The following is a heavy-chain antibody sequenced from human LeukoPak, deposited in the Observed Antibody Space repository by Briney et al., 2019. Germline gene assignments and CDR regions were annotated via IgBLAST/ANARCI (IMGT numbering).Heavy chain of an antibody. D-gene: IGHD5-12*01. V-gene: IGHV3-53*01. CDR1: GFTVSSDY. CDR2: IYSGGST. CDR3: ARVKYSGYPDAFDI. Sequence: GGSLRLSCAASGFTVSSDYMSWVRQAPGKGLEWVSVIYSGGSTYYADSVKGRFTISRDNSKNTLYLQMNSLRAEDTAVYYCARVKYSGYPDAFDIWGQGTMVTVSS. J-gene: IGHJ3*02.